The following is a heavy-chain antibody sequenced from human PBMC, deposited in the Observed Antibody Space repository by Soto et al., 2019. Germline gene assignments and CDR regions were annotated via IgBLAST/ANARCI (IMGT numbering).Heavy chain of an antibody. D-gene: IGHD5-12*01. CDR3: ARDTTTYEVNSYYYYGMDV. CDR1: GFTFSSYG. CDR2: ISYDGSNK. V-gene: IGHV3-30*03. J-gene: IGHJ6*02. Sequence: QVQLVESGGGVVQPGRSLRLSCAASGFTFSSYGMHWVRQAPGKGLEWVAVISYDGSNKYYADSVKGRFTISRDNSKNTLYLQMNSLRAEDTAVYYCARDTTTYEVNSYYYYGMDVWGQGTTVTVSS.